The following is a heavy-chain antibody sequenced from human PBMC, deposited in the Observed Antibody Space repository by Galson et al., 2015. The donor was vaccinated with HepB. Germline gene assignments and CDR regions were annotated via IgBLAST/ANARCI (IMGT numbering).Heavy chain of an antibody. D-gene: IGHD5-18*01. J-gene: IGHJ2*01. V-gene: IGHV3-21*01. Sequence: SLRLSCAASGFTFSSYSMNWVRQAPGKGLEWVSSISSSSSYIYYADSVKGRFTISRDNAKNSLYLQMNSLRAEDTAVYYCASSGGYSYGDYWYFDLWGRGTLVTVSS. CDR1: GFTFSSYS. CDR3: ASSGGYSYGDYWYFDL. CDR2: ISSSSSYI.